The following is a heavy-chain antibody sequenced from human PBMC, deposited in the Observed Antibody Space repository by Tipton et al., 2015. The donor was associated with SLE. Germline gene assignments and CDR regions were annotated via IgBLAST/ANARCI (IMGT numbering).Heavy chain of an antibody. CDR1: GGSISSYY. Sequence: TLSLTCTVSGGSISSYYWSWIRQPPGKGLEWIGYIYCSRSTNYNPSLKSRVTISVDTSKNQFSLKLSSVTAADTAVYYCARAGYSSYFFDYWGQGTLVTVSS. J-gene: IGHJ4*02. CDR3: ARAGYSSYFFDY. V-gene: IGHV4-59*01. D-gene: IGHD5-18*01. CDR2: IYCSRST.